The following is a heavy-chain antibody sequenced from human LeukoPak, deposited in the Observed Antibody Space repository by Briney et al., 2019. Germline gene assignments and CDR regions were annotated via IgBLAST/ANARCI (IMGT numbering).Heavy chain of an antibody. CDR1: GFIFSGHG. CDR2: TRSDDSYI. CDR3: AKGTGSYSEYHFDQ. Sequence: GGSLRLSCTTSGFIFSGHGMHWVRQAPGKGLEWVAFTRSDDSYIYYSRSVQGRFVISRDNSKSILYLQMNSLKSDDTATYFCAKGTGSYSEYHFDQWGQGALVIVSS. D-gene: IGHD1-1*01. V-gene: IGHV3-30*02. J-gene: IGHJ4*02.